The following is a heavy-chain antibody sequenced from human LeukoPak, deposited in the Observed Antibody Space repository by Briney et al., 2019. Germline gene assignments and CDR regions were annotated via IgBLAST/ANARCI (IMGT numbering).Heavy chain of an antibody. V-gene: IGHV4-30-2*01. CDR3: ARGSYYYGTTGYYSLFDS. D-gene: IGHD3-22*01. Sequence: PSETLSLTCAVSGGSISSGGYSWSWIRQPPGKGLEWIGYIYHSGSTNYNPSLKSRVTISVDRSKNQFSLMLSSVTAADTAVYFCARGSYYYGTTGYYSLFDSWGQGTLVTVFS. CDR1: GGSISSGGYS. J-gene: IGHJ4*02. CDR2: IYHSGST.